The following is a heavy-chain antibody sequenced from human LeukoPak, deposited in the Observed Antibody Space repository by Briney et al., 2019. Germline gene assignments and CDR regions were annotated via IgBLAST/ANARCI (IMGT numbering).Heavy chain of an antibody. CDR3: AREWQGGIAAAGTRIEGDY. Sequence: GGSLRLSCAVSGFSVSGYWMTWVRHAPGKGLEWVANIKQDGSEKNYVDSVKGRITISRDNAENSLFLQMNSLRVEDTAVYYCAREWQGGIAAAGTRIEGDYWGQGTLVAVSS. V-gene: IGHV3-7*01. D-gene: IGHD6-13*01. CDR2: IKQDGSEK. J-gene: IGHJ4*02. CDR1: GFSVSGYW.